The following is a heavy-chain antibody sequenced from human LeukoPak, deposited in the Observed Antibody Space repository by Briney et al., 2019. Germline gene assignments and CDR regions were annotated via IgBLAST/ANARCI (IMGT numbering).Heavy chain of an antibody. Sequence: ASVKVSCKASGYTFTGYYMHWVRQAPGQGLEWMGWINPNSGGTNYAQKFQGRVTMTRDTSISTAYMELSRLRSDDTAVYYCARDDKLWFGELHLDYWGQGTLVTVSS. D-gene: IGHD3-10*01. CDR3: ARDDKLWFGELHLDY. CDR2: INPNSGGT. CDR1: GYTFTGYY. J-gene: IGHJ4*02. V-gene: IGHV1-2*02.